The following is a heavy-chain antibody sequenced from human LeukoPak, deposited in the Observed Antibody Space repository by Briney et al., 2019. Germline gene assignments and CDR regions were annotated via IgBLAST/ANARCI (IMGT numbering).Heavy chain of an antibody. CDR3: ARVEGGQYCSGGSCYSWWFDP. Sequence: ASVKVSCEASGYTFTSYYMHWVRQAPGQGLEWMGIINPSGGSTSYAQKFQGRVTMTRDTSTSTVYMELSGLRSEDTAVYYCARVEGGQYCSGGSCYSWWFDPWGQGTLVTVSS. D-gene: IGHD2-15*01. J-gene: IGHJ5*02. V-gene: IGHV1-46*01. CDR2: INPSGGST. CDR1: GYTFTSYY.